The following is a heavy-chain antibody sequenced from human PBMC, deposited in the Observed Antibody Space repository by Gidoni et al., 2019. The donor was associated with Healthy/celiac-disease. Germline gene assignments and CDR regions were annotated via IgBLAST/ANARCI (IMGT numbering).Heavy chain of an antibody. D-gene: IGHD3-22*01. CDR2: ISGSGGST. CDR3: AKDQYYYDSSGYYYRTSFDAFDI. CDR1: AFTFRSYL. J-gene: IGHJ3*02. V-gene: IGHV3-23*01. Sequence: EVQLLESGGVLVPPGVSLRLSCAASAFTFRSYLMSWVRLAPGKGLEWVSAISGSGGSTYDADSVKGRFTISRDNSKNTLYLQMNSLRAEDTAVYYCAKDQYYYDSSGYYYRTSFDAFDIWGQGTMVTVSS.